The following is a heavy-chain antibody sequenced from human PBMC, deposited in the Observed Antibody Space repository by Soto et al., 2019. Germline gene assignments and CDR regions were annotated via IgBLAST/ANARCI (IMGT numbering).Heavy chain of an antibody. D-gene: IGHD1-26*01. V-gene: IGHV3-30-3*01. Sequence: GGSLRISCAASGFTFSTYALHWVPQAPGKGLEWVAVILYDGSRTYYADSVKGRFTISRDNSKNTLYLEMNSLRDEDTAVYFCARDRGDDYYRRYFDSWGQGA. J-gene: IGHJ4*02. CDR1: GFTFSTYA. CDR3: ARDRGDDYYRRYFDS. CDR2: ILYDGSRT.